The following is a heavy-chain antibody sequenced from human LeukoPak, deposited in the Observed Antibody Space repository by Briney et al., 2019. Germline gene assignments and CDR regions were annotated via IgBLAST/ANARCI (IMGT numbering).Heavy chain of an antibody. V-gene: IGHV3-74*01. CDR2: INSDGSST. CDR1: GFTFSSYL. D-gene: IGHD3-10*01. CDR3: ARQRHLVRGVSY. J-gene: IGHJ4*02. Sequence: GGSLRLSCAASGFTFSSYLMHWVRHAPGKGLVWVSRINSDGSSTSYADSVKGRFTISRDNAKNTLYLQMNSLRAEDTAVYYCARQRHLVRGVSYWGQGTLVTVSS.